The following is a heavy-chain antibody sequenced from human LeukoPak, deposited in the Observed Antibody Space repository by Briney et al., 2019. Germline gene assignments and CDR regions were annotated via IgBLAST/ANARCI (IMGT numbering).Heavy chain of an antibody. D-gene: IGHD3-10*01. CDR3: ARDPSLCAYGSGSYCNYYYGMDV. J-gene: IGHJ6*02. CDR2: ISSRSSII. CDR1: GFTFSTYS. Sequence: GGSLRLSCAVSGFTFSTYSMNWVRQAPGKGLEWVSYISSRSSIIYYADSVKGRFTISRDNAKNSLYLQMNSLRAEDTAVYYCARDPSLCAYGSGSYCNYYYGMDVWGQGTTVTVSS. V-gene: IGHV3-48*04.